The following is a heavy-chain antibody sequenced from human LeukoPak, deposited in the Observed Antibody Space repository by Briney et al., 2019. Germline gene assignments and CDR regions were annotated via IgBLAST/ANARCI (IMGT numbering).Heavy chain of an antibody. CDR3: ARDRLYSSGWYKGIDY. CDR2: ISAYNGNT. J-gene: IGHJ4*02. V-gene: IGHV1-18*01. D-gene: IGHD6-19*01. CDR1: GYTFTSYG. Sequence: ASVKVSCKASGYTFTSYGITWVRQAPGQGLEWMGWISAYNGNTNYAQKLQGRVTMTTDTSTSTAYMELRSLRSDDTAVYYCARDRLYSSGWYKGIDYWGQGTLVTVSS.